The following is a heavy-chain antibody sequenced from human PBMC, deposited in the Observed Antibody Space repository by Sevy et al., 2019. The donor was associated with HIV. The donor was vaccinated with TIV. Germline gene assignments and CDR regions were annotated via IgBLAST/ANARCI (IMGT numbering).Heavy chain of an antibody. CDR3: ATAPGYYDSAPFDY. D-gene: IGHD3-22*01. CDR2: IKSKIDGETT. Sequence: GGSLRLSCVVSGFTFNNAWMNWVRQAPGTGLQWIGLIKSKIDGETTDYAAPLKGRFTISRADSKNTLYLQMNSLKIEDTAVYHCATAPGYYDSAPFDYWGPGTLVTVSS. V-gene: IGHV3-15*01. J-gene: IGHJ4*02. CDR1: GFTFNNAW.